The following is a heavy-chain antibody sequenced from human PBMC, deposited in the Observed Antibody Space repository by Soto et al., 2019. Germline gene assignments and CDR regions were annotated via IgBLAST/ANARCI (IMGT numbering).Heavy chain of an antibody. D-gene: IGHD5-12*01. CDR3: VRNGGYDFDF. CDR1: SGSISSGNW. Sequence: QVQLQESGPGLVKPSETLSLTCAVSSGSISSGNWWSWVRQSPGKGLEWIGEISRSGNTNYRPSLKSRVTISVDKSKNQFSLKMNSVTAADTAVYYCVRNGGYDFDFWGQGTLVTVSS. CDR2: ISRSGNT. V-gene: IGHV4-4*02. J-gene: IGHJ4*02.